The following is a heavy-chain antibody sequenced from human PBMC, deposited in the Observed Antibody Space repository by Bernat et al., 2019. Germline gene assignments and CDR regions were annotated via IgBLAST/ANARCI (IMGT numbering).Heavy chain of an antibody. CDR1: GYSISSGYY. Sequence: QVQLQQWGAGLVKPSETLSLTCAVSGYSISSGYYWGWIRQPPGKGLEWIGSIYHSGSTYYNPSLKSRVTISVDTSKNQFSLKLSSVTAADTAVYYCARRDAFWSGFTEWGQGTLVTVSS. J-gene: IGHJ4*02. CDR2: IYHSGST. D-gene: IGHD3-3*01. CDR3: ARRDAFWSGFTE. V-gene: IGHV4-38-2*01.